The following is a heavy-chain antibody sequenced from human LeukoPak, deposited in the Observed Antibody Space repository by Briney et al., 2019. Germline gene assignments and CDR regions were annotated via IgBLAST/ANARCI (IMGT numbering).Heavy chain of an antibody. CDR1: GFTFNTYS. D-gene: IGHD4-17*01. CDR3: ARERKYPDYVHNWFDT. CDR2: ISSSSRYI. J-gene: IGHJ5*02. Sequence: GGSLRLSCAASGFTFNTYSMNWVRQAPGKGLEWVSSISSSSRYIYYADSVRGRFTISRDNAKNSLYLQMNSLRAEDTAVYYCARERKYPDYVHNWFDTWGQGTLVTVSS. V-gene: IGHV3-21*01.